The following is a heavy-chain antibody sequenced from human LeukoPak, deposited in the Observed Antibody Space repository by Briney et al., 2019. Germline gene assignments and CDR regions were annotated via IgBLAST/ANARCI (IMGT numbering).Heavy chain of an antibody. CDR1: GFTFSSYS. CDR2: ISSSSSYI. CDR3: ARRCIAVAENWFDP. Sequence: GGSLRLSCADSGFTFSSYSMNWVRQAPGKGLEWVSSISSSSSYIYYADSVKGRFTISRDNAKNSLYLQMNSLRAEDTAVYYCARRCIAVAENWFDPWGQGTLVTVSS. J-gene: IGHJ5*02. V-gene: IGHV3-21*01. D-gene: IGHD6-19*01.